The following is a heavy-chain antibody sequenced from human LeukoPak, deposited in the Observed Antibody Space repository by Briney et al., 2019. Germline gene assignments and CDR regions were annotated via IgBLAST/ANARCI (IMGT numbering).Heavy chain of an antibody. CDR2: IYYSGST. Sequence: PSETLSLTCTVSGGSISNYYWSWIRQPPGKGLEWIGYIYYSGSTNYNPSLKSRVTISVDTSKNQFSLKLSSVTAADTAVYYCARGPRPLGYCSSTSCYKATKFDYWGQGTLVTVSS. J-gene: IGHJ4*02. CDR1: GGSISNYY. CDR3: ARGPRPLGYCSSTSCYKATKFDY. D-gene: IGHD2-2*02. V-gene: IGHV4-59*01.